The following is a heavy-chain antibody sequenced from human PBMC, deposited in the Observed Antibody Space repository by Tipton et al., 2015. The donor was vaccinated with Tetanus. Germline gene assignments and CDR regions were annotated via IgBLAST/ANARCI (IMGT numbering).Heavy chain of an antibody. D-gene: IGHD2-15*01. J-gene: IGHJ6*02. Sequence: SLRLSCVASGFTFSNYAMAWVRQAPGKGLEWVSGISVRGSHTYYADPVKGRFSISRDNSKNTVYLQMNSLRDEDTAVYYCAKEFCSSGSCQTYYSYYGLDVWGQGTTVTVSS. V-gene: IGHV3-23*01. CDR1: GFTFSNYA. CDR3: AKEFCSSGSCQTYYSYYGLDV. CDR2: ISVRGSHT.